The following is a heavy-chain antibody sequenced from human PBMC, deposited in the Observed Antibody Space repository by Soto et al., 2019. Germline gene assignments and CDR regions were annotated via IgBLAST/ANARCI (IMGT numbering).Heavy chain of an antibody. CDR1: GYPFTTYG. Sequence: QVQLVQSGAEVKKPGASVKVSCKSSGYPFTTYGISWVRQAPEQGLEWMGWINTYNGNTNYAQKLQGRVTMTTDTSTSTAYMELRRLRSGDTAVYSCAREGASGRGGLDYWGQGTLVTVSS. J-gene: IGHJ4*02. CDR2: INTYNGNT. D-gene: IGHD6-19*01. CDR3: AREGASGRGGLDY. V-gene: IGHV1-18*01.